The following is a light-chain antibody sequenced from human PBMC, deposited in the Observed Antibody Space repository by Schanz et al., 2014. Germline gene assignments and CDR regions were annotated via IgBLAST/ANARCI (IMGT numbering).Light chain of an antibody. CDR1: QSVTSRH. Sequence: EIVMTQSPATLSVSPGGRATLSCRASQSVTSRHLAWYQQKPGQAPRVLMYGASTRATGIPDRFSGSGSGTDFTLTISRLEPEDFAVYYCQQYGSSPMYTFGQGTKLEIK. J-gene: IGKJ2*01. V-gene: IGKV3-20*01. CDR3: QQYGSSPMYT. CDR2: GAS.